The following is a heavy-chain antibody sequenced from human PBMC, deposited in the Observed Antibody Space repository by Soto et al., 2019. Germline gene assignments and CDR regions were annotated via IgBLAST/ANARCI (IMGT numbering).Heavy chain of an antibody. Sequence: QEQLVQSGAEVKKPGASVKVSCKTSGYTFSTYDINWVRQAPGQGLEWMGWMNPNTGNTGYAQKFRGRAALTRNTSISTAYMELMRLKTEDTAVYFCARRKERSGPNYFDYWGQGTLVTVSS. D-gene: IGHD6-25*01. CDR2: MNPNTGNT. J-gene: IGHJ4*02. V-gene: IGHV1-8*01. CDR1: GYTFSTYD. CDR3: ARRKERSGPNYFDY.